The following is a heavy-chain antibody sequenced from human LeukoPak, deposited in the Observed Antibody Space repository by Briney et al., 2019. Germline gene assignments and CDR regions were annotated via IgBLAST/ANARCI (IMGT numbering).Heavy chain of an antibody. CDR1: GFTVSSNY. Sequence: PGGSLRLSCGASGFTVSSNYMSWVRQAPGKGLEWVSVIYSGGSTYYADSVKGRFTISRDNSKNTLYLQMNSLRAEDTAVYYCARHYYDSSGYYYFDYWGQGTLVTVSS. V-gene: IGHV3-53*01. D-gene: IGHD3-22*01. J-gene: IGHJ4*02. CDR3: ARHYYDSSGYYYFDY. CDR2: IYSGGST.